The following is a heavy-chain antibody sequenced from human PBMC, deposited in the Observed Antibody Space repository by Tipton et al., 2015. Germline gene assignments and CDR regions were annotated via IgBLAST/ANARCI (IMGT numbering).Heavy chain of an antibody. CDR2: ISYSGNT. D-gene: IGHD1-26*01. V-gene: IGHV4-31*03. CDR1: GGSISSGDYY. CDR3: ARDSLSDGPHGRGYGMDV. Sequence: TLSLTCKVSGGSISSGDYYWTWIRQHPGKGLEWIGHISYSGNTFYNPSLTSRVTISVDTSKNQFFLNLRSVTAADTAIYYCARDSLSDGPHGRGYGMDVWRQGTTVTVSS. J-gene: IGHJ6*02.